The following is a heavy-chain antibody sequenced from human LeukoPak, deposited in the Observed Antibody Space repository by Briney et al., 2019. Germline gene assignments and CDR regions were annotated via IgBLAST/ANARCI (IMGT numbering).Heavy chain of an antibody. D-gene: IGHD3-22*01. V-gene: IGHV1-3*01. CDR3: AREMGVYDSSGYYSAEYFQH. CDR2: INAGNGNT. CDR1: GYTFTSYA. Sequence: ASVKVSCKASGYTFTSYAMHWVRQAPGQRLEWMGWINAGNGNTKYSQKFQGRVTITRDTSASTAYMELSSLRSEDTAVYYCAREMGVYDSSGYYSAEYFQHWGQGTLDTVSS. J-gene: IGHJ1*01.